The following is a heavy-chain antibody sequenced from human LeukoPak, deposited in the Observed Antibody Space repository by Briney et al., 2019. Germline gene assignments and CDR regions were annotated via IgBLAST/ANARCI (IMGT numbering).Heavy chain of an antibody. Sequence: GGSLRLSCAASGFTFDDYAMHWVRQAPGKGLEWVSGISWNSGSIGYADSVKGRFTISRDNAKNSLYLQMNSLRAEDTALYYCAKDISYETIAAAGAAFDIWGQGTMVTVSS. D-gene: IGHD6-13*01. CDR3: AKDISYETIAAAGAAFDI. CDR2: ISWNSGSI. J-gene: IGHJ3*02. CDR1: GFTFDDYA. V-gene: IGHV3-9*01.